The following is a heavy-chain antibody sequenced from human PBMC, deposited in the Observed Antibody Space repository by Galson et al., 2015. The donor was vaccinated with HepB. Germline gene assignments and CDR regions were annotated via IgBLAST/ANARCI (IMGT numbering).Heavy chain of an antibody. D-gene: IGHD5-12*01. CDR2: IRGPSTFI. V-gene: IGHV3-21*01. J-gene: IGHJ3*02. Sequence: SLRLSCAASGFPFSPYSMHWVRQAPGKGLEWVSSIRGPSTFIDDADSVRGRFAISRDNAKNSLYLQMSSLRAEDTAVYYCVRSGFHDAFDIWGQGTMVTVSS. CDR3: VRSGFHDAFDI. CDR1: GFPFSPYS.